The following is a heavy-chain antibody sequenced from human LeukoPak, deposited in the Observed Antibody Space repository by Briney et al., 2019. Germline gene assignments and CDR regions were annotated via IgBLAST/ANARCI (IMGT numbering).Heavy chain of an antibody. V-gene: IGHV5-51*01. CDR3: ARTAGGDGYND. J-gene: IGHJ4*02. D-gene: IGHD5-24*01. CDR1: GYSFTTYW. CDR2: IYPDDSDT. Sequence: GESLKISCKSSGYSFTTYWIGWVRQMPGKGLECMGIIYPDDSDTRYSPSFQGQVTISADKSISTAYLQWSSLKASDTAMYYCARTAGGDGYNDWGQGTLVTVSS.